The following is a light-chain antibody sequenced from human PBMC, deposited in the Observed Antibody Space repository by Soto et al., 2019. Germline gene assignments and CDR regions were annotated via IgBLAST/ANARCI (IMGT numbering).Light chain of an antibody. CDR3: QQYRSWPRT. CDR2: GAS. CDR1: QSVSSY. V-gene: IGKV3-15*01. J-gene: IGKJ1*01. Sequence: EIVMTQSPATLSVSPGERSTLSCRASQSVSSYLAWYQQKPGQAPRLLIYGASTRATDMPGTFSGRGSGTEFTLTITSLRPEDFGVYYCQQYRSWPRTFGQGTKVDI.